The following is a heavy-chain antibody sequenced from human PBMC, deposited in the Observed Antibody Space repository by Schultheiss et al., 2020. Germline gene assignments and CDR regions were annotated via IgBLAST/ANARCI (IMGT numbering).Heavy chain of an antibody. J-gene: IGHJ2*01. V-gene: IGHV4-59*01. D-gene: IGHD3-16*02. Sequence: SQTLSLTCTVSGGSISSYYWSWIRQPPGKGLEWIGNIYYSGSTNYNPSLKSRVTISVDTSKNQFSQKLSSVTAADTAVYYCERVPALGDLSRNWYFHLWGRGTLVTVSS. CDR1: GGSISSYY. CDR2: IYYSGST. CDR3: ERVPALGDLSRNWYFHL.